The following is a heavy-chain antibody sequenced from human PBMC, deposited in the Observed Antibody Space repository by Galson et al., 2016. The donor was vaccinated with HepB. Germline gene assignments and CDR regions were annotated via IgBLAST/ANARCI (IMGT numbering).Heavy chain of an antibody. D-gene: IGHD1-14*01. CDR1: GFSLTTFGVG. Sequence: PALVKPTQTLTLTCNFSGFSLTTFGVGVGWPRQPPGKPLEWLALIYWDDDTRYSPSLKSRLTLTKDTSKNQVVLSATNMDTVDTATYYCARSDRYFFDYWGQGTLVTVSS. CDR3: ARSDRYFFDY. J-gene: IGHJ4*02. CDR2: IYWDDDT. V-gene: IGHV2-5*02.